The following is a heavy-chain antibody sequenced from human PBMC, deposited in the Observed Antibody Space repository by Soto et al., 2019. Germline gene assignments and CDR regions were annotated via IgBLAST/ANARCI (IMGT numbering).Heavy chain of an antibody. CDR2: ILVDGRT. CDR1: GFICGSYD. V-gene: IGHV3-23*01. J-gene: IGHJ3*02. Sequence: HPGGSLRLSCAASGFICGSYDMSWVRQAPGKGLEWVSTILVDGRTFYVDSVKGRFTISRDSSQNTVYLQMNSLTAGDTALYYCAKATATGGGAFDICGQGTKVTASS. CDR3: AKATATGGGAFDI. D-gene: IGHD2-8*02.